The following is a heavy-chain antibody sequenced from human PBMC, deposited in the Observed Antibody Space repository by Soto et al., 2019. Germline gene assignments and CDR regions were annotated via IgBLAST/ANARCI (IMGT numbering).Heavy chain of an antibody. D-gene: IGHD3-16*01. CDR1: GYTFTNYY. J-gene: IGHJ3*01. Sequence: QVQLMQSGAEVKQPGASVKVSCKASGYTFTNYYMHWVRQVPGQGLEWMGIINPYGGGPAHAQNSGGRLTTTSGTSTTTTYLELNSLRSEDTAVYYCATSDMGGDGALDVWGQGTMVTVSS. CDR3: ATSDMGGDGALDV. V-gene: IGHV1-46*03. CDR2: INPYGGGP.